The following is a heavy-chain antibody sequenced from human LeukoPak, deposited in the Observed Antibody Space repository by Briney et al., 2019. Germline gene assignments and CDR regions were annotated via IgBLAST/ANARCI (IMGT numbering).Heavy chain of an antibody. V-gene: IGHV1-2*06. CDR3: ARGHSYGFSFAYYYYGMDV. CDR1: GYTFTGYY. J-gene: IGHJ6*02. Sequence: EASVKVSCKASGYTFTGYYMHWVRQAPGQGLEWMGRINPNSGGTNYAQKFQGRVTMTRDTSISTAYMELSSLRSEDTAVYYCARGHSYGFSFAYYYYGMDVWGQGTTVTVSS. CDR2: INPNSGGT. D-gene: IGHD5-18*01.